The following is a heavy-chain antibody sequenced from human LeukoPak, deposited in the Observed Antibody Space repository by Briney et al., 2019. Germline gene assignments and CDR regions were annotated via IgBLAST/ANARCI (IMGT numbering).Heavy chain of an antibody. CDR3: ATSRPLVGALYFDY. CDR2: FDPEDGET. J-gene: IGHJ4*02. V-gene: IGHV1-24*01. Sequence: ASVKVSCKVSGYTLTELSMHWVRQAPRKGLGWMGGFDPEDGETIYAQKFQGRVTMTEDTSTDTAYMELSSLRSEDTAVYYCATSRPLVGALYFDYWGQGTLVTVSS. CDR1: GYTLTELS. D-gene: IGHD1-26*01.